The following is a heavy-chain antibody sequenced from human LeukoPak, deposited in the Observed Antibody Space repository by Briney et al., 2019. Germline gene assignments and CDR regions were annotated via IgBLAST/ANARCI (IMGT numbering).Heavy chain of an antibody. Sequence: GGSLRLSCAASGFTFGSYAMSWVRQAPGKGLEWVSVISGSGGSTYYADSVKGRFTISRDNSKNTLYLQMNSLRAEDTAVYYCAKRGRIVMVVAATDYWGQGTLVTVSS. D-gene: IGHD2-15*01. J-gene: IGHJ4*02. V-gene: IGHV3-23*01. CDR2: ISGSGGST. CDR3: AKRGRIVMVVAATDY. CDR1: GFTFGSYA.